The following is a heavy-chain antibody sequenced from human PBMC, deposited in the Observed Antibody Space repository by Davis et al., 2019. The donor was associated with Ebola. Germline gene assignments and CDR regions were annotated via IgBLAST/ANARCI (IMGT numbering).Heavy chain of an antibody. CDR2: ISAYNGNT. D-gene: IGHD3-10*01. Sequence: ASVKISCKASGYTFTSYGISWVRQAPGQGLEWMGWISAYNGNTNYAQKLQGRVTMTTDTSTSTAYMELRSLRSDDTAVYYCERSAFITMVQGAPYYYYYGMDVWGQGTTVTVSS. J-gene: IGHJ6*02. CDR1: GYTFTSYG. CDR3: ERSAFITMVQGAPYYYYYGMDV. V-gene: IGHV1-18*01.